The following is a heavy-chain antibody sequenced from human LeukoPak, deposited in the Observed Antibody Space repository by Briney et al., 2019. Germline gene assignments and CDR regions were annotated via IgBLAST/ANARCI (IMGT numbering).Heavy chain of an antibody. J-gene: IGHJ4*02. CDR2: IYYSGST. CDR1: GGSISSSSYY. D-gene: IGHD3-3*01. V-gene: IGHV4-39*07. Sequence: SSENLSLTCTVSGGSISSSSYYWGWIRQPPGKGLEWIGSIYYSGSTYYNPSLKNRVTISVDPSKNQFSLKLSSVTAADTAVYYCARSLSAIFGVVINGGYFDYWGQGTLVTVSS. CDR3: ARSLSAIFGVVINGGYFDY.